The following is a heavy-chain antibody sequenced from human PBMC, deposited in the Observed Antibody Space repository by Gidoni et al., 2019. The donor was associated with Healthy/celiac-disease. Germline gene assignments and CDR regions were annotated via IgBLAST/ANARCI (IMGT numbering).Heavy chain of an antibody. V-gene: IGHV4-39*01. J-gene: IGHJ4*02. D-gene: IGHD3-10*01. CDR2: IYYSGST. CDR3: ARQRGFFDY. Sequence: GLEWIGSIYYSGSTYYNPSLKSRVTISVDTSKNQFSLKLSSVTAADTAVYYCARQRGFFDYWGQGTLVTVSS.